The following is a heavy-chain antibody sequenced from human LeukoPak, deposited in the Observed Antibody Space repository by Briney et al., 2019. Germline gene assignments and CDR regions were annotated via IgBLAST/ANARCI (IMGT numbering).Heavy chain of an antibody. CDR1: GGSISSYY. J-gene: IGHJ4*02. CDR3: AKDLESDTAMGPFDY. CDR2: IYTSGST. V-gene: IGHV4-4*07. D-gene: IGHD5-18*01. Sequence: SETLSLTCTVSGGSISSYYWSWIRQPAGKGLEWIGRIYTSGSTNYNPSLKSRVTMSVDTSKNQFSLKLSSVTAADTAVYYCAKDLESDTAMGPFDYWGQGTLVTVSS.